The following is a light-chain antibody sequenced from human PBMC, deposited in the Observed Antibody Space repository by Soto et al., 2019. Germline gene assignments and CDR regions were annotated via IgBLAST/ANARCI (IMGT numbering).Light chain of an antibody. V-gene: IGKV3-20*01. Sequence: EIVLTQSPGTLSSSPGERATLSCRASESVSSNYLAWYQERPGQAPRLLIYAASNRARGIPDRIGGSGSGTGFALTVSRLEPEDFAVYYCRQYGSAAWTFGQGTKV. CDR2: AAS. CDR1: ESVSSNY. J-gene: IGKJ1*01. CDR3: RQYGSAAWT.